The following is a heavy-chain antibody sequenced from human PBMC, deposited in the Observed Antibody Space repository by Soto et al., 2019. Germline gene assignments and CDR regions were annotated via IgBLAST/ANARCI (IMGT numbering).Heavy chain of an antibody. CDR1: GYTFTSYY. D-gene: IGHD6-19*01. V-gene: IGHV1-46*01. Sequence: GASVKGSCTAAGYTFTSYYRHWVRQAPGQGLEWMGIINPSGGSTSYAQKFQGRVTMTRDTSTSTVYMELSSLRSEDTAVYYCAREWDSGWSYGMDVWGQGTTVTVSS. CDR2: INPSGGST. J-gene: IGHJ6*02. CDR3: AREWDSGWSYGMDV.